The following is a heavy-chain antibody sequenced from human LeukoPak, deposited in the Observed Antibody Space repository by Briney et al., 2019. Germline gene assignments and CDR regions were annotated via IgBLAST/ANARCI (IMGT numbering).Heavy chain of an antibody. J-gene: IGHJ4*02. Sequence: GGSLRLSCAASGFTFSSYSMNWVRQAPGKGLEWVSSIITSSSYIYYADSVKGRFTTSRDNARSSLYLQMNSLRAEDTAVYYCARGHLGATLFSSIDYWGQGTLVTVSS. CDR2: IITSSSYI. CDR1: GFTFSSYS. CDR3: ARGHLGATLFSSIDY. D-gene: IGHD1-26*01. V-gene: IGHV3-21*01.